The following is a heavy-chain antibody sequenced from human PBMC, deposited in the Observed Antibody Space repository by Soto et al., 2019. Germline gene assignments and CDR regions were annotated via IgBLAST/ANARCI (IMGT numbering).Heavy chain of an antibody. CDR3: ARGDRGGFDL. CDR1: GFTFSTYG. Sequence: PGGSLRLSCAASGFTFSTYGMHWVRQAPGKGLEWVAVMSFDGSRTTYADSVKGRFTISRDNAKNAIFLQMTSLRVDDTAVYFCARGDRGGFDLWGQGTMVTVSS. CDR2: MSFDGSRT. J-gene: IGHJ3*01. V-gene: IGHV3-30*03. D-gene: IGHD3-10*01.